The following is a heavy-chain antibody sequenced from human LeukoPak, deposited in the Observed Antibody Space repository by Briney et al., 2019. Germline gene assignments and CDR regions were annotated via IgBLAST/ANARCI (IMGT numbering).Heavy chain of an antibody. J-gene: IGHJ4*02. CDR3: ARVGYSNSYDY. CDR1: GGTFSSYA. Sequence: ASVKVSCKASGGTFSSYAISWVRQAPGQGLEWMGWMNPKSDNTGHAQKFQGRLTITWDTSKTTAYMEMSSLRSDDTAVYYCARVGYSNSYDYWGQGTPVTVSS. CDR2: MNPKSDNT. V-gene: IGHV1-8*03. D-gene: IGHD1-26*01.